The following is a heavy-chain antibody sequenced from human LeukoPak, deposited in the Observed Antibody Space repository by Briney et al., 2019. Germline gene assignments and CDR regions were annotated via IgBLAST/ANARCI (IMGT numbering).Heavy chain of an antibody. CDR3: TTDHVLIDSGSYFDAFDI. CDR1: GFTFSSYS. J-gene: IGHJ3*02. V-gene: IGHV3-21*03. CDR2: ISSSSSYI. D-gene: IGHD1-26*01. Sequence: PGGSLRLSCAASGFTFSSYSMNWVRQAPGKGLEWVSSISSSSSYIYYADSVKGRFTISRDNAKNSLYLQMNSLRAEDTAVYCCTTDHVLIDSGSYFDAFDIWGQGTMVTVSS.